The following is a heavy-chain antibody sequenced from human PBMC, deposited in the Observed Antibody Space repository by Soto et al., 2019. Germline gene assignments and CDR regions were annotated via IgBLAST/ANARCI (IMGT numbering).Heavy chain of an antibody. CDR1: KFAITSHV. CDR3: ATRTCDYCFHGLDA. J-gene: IGHJ6*02. Sequence: EVQMVESGGGLVKPGGSQRLSCKALKFAITSHVMTWVRQAPGKGLEWVSGISASGGSTFYADSVLGRFTISRDDTRNMVYLQMDRPRAADASVYSCATRTCDYCFHGLDAWGQGTTVVVSS. V-gene: IGHV3-23*04. CDR2: ISASGGST.